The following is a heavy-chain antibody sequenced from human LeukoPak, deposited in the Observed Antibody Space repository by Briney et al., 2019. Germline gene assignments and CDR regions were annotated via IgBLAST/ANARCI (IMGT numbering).Heavy chain of an antibody. CDR3: ARGDCSSTSCQGAYGMDV. CDR2: ISSSSSYI. Sequence: PGGSLRLSCAASGFTFSSYSMNWVRQAPGKGLEWVSSISSSSSYIYYADSVKGRFTISRDNAKNSLYLQTNSLRAEDTAVYYCARGDCSSTSCQGAYGMDVWGQGTTVTVSS. V-gene: IGHV3-21*01. D-gene: IGHD2-2*01. J-gene: IGHJ6*02. CDR1: GFTFSSYS.